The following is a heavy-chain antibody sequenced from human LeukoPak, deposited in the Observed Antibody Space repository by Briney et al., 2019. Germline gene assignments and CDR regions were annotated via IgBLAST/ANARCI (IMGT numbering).Heavy chain of an antibody. D-gene: IGHD1-26*01. J-gene: IGHJ4*02. CDR1: GFTFSSYW. V-gene: IGHV3-74*01. Sequence: GGSLRLSCAASGFTFSSYWMHWVRQAPGKGLVWVSRIKFDESATNYADSVKGRFAISRDNDRNTVYLQMNSLRGEDTAVYYCARGGRGTYLNDYWGQGTLVTVSS. CDR2: IKFDESAT. CDR3: ARGGRGTYLNDY.